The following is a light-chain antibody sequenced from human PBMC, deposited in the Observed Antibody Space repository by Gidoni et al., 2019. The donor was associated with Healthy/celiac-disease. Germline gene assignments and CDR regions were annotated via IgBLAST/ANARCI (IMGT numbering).Light chain of an antibody. V-gene: IGKV1-39*01. J-gene: IGKJ1*01. CDR1: QSISSY. CDR3: QQSYSTPRT. Sequence: DIQMTQSPSSLSASVGDRVTITCRASQSISSYLNWYQQKPGNAPKLLIYYAASCPIGVPSRCIGSGSWTDVTPTIISLQPEDFATNYCQQSYSTPRTFXQXTKVEIK. CDR2: YAA.